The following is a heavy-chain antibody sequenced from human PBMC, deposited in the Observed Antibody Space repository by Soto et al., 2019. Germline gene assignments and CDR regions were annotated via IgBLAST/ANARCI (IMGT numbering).Heavy chain of an antibody. D-gene: IGHD6-13*01. CDR2: ISYDGSNK. V-gene: IGHV3-30-3*01. J-gene: IGHJ4*02. CDR1: GFTFSSYA. CDR3: ARDPLVAAAGPFFDY. Sequence: QVQLVESGGGVVQPGRSLRLSCAASGFTFSSYAMHWVRQAPGKGLEWVAVISYDGSNKYYADSVKGRFTISRDNSKNTLYLQMTSLRAEDTAVYYCARDPLVAAAGPFFDYWGQGTLVTVSS.